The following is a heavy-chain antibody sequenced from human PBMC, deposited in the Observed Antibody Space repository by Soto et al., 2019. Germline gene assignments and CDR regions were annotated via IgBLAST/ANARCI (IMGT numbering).Heavy chain of an antibody. V-gene: IGHV3-21*01. Sequence: EVQLVESGGGLVKPGGSLRLSCAASGFTFSSYSMNWVRQAPGKGLEWVSSISSSSSYIYYADSVKGRFTISRDNAKNSLYLQMNSLRAEDTAVYYCVRVFGDGDYGFYYMDVWGKGTTVTVSS. CDR2: ISSSSSYI. CDR3: VRVFGDGDYGFYYMDV. CDR1: GFTFSSYS. J-gene: IGHJ6*03. D-gene: IGHD4-17*01.